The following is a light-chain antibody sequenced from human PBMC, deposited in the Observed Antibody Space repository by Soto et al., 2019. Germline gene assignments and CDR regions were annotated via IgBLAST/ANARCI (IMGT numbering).Light chain of an antibody. CDR2: GAS. J-gene: IGKJ5*01. CDR1: QRVSSTY. CDR3: QQYVGLPIT. V-gene: IGKV3-20*01. Sequence: DIVLTQSPGTLSLSPEERATLSCRASQRVSSTYLAWYQQKPGQAPRLLIYGASSRATGIPDRFSGSRSGTDFTLTISRVAPEDFAVYYCQQYVGLPITFGQGTRLEIK.